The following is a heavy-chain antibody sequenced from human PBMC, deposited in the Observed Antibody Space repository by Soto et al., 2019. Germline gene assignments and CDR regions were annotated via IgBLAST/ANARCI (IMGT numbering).Heavy chain of an antibody. V-gene: IGHV3-7*01. D-gene: IGHD3-16*01. Sequence: EVQLVESGGALVQPGGSLRISCVGSGFNFRGYWMSWVRQAPGKGLEWVATMNEDGSEIYYVASVKGRFAISRDNYENSLHLQMNYVSAQDTGVYFCVRDVGFDYANWGQGTLVTVSS. CDR1: GFNFRGYW. J-gene: IGHJ4*02. CDR2: MNEDGSEI. CDR3: VRDVGFDYAN.